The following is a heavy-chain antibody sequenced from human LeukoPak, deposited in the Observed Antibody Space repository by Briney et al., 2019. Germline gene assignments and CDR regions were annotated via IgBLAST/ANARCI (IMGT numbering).Heavy chain of an antibody. J-gene: IGHJ4*02. CDR1: GDSISSYY. V-gene: IGHV4-59*01. D-gene: IGHD6-13*01. CDR2: IYYTGTT. Sequence: PSETLSLTCTVSGDSISSYYWSWIRQPPGKGLEWIGYIYYTGTTNYNPSLKSRVTISVDTSKNQFSLNLSSVTAADTAVYYCARAGANGIEAAGSLRYWGQGTLVTVSS. CDR3: ARAGANGIEAAGSLRY.